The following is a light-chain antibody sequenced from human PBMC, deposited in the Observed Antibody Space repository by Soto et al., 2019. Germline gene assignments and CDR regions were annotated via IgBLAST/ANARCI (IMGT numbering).Light chain of an antibody. CDR2: EGT. CDR3: CSYATSSSRDV. CDR1: SSDVGSYNL. V-gene: IGLV2-23*01. J-gene: IGLJ1*01. Sequence: QSVLTQPASVSGSPGQSITISCTGTSSDVGSYNLVSWYQQHPGKAPKLMIYEGTKRPSGVSNRFSGSKSGNTASQTIYGLQYEDEADYYCCSYATSSSRDVFGTGTKLTVL.